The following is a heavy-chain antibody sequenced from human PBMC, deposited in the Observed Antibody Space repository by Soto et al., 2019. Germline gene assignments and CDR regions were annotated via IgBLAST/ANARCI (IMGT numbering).Heavy chain of an antibody. V-gene: IGHV3-74*01. CDR3: VRTSLVVAAATREDY. J-gene: IGHJ4*02. D-gene: IGHD2-15*01. Sequence: EVQLVESGGGLVQPVESLRLSCAAYGFTFSSYWMHWVRQAPGKGLVWVSRINSDGSSTSYAGSVKGRFTISRDNAKNTLYLQMNSLRAEDTAVYYCVRTSLVVAAATREDYWGQGTLVTVSS. CDR1: GFTFSSYW. CDR2: INSDGSST.